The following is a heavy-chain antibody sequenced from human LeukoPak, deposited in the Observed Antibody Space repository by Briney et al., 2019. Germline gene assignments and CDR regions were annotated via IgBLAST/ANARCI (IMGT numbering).Heavy chain of an antibody. CDR2: IKQDGSEK. Sequence: GGSLRLSCAASGFTFSNYAMSWVRQAPGKGLEWVANIKQDGSEKYYVDSVKGRFTISRDNAKNSLYLQMNSLRAEDTAVYYCARGVIGYDSSGYEGWFDPWGQGTLVTVSS. J-gene: IGHJ5*02. CDR3: ARGVIGYDSSGYEGWFDP. D-gene: IGHD3-22*01. CDR1: GFTFSNYA. V-gene: IGHV3-7*01.